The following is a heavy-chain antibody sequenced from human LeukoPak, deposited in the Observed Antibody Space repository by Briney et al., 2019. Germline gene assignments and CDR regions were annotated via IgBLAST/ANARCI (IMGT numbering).Heavy chain of an antibody. V-gene: IGHV4-34*01. J-gene: IGHJ4*02. D-gene: IGHD1-26*01. CDR1: GGSFSGYY. Sequence: SETLSLTCAVYGGSFSGYYWSWIRQPPGRGLEWIGEINHSGSTNYNPSLKSRVTISVDTSKNQFSLKLSSVTAADTAVYYCARVGSSPHHGFDYWGQGTLVTVSS. CDR3: ARVGSSPHHGFDY. CDR2: INHSGST.